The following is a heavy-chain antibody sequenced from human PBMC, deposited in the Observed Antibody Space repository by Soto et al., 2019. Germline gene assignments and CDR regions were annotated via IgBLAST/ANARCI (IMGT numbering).Heavy chain of an antibody. CDR1: GFTFSDFA. D-gene: IGHD5-12*01. CDR3: AEGGYDLGH. J-gene: IGHJ1*01. Sequence: QLQLVESGGGLVKPGGSLTLSCEVSGFTFSDFAMTWIRQAPGKGLEWVSYISSTGTTAYYAASVKGRFTISRDNAKKSLFLQMNSLKVEDTVVYYCAEGGYDLGHWGQGTLVTVSS. CDR2: ISSTGTTA. V-gene: IGHV3-11*01.